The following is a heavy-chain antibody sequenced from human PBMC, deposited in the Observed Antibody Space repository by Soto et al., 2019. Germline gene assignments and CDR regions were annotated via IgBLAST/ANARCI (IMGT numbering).Heavy chain of an antibody. CDR2: IDPSDSYA. CDR1: GYSFTSYW. J-gene: IGHJ5*02. D-gene: IGHD3-22*01. CDR3: ARHKAFYYDSSGA. Sequence: GESLKISCKGSGYSFTSYWISWVRQMPAKGLEWMGRIDPSDSYANYSPSFQGHVTFSADKSISTAYLQWSSLRASDTAMYYCARHKAFYYDSSGAWGQGTLVTVSS. V-gene: IGHV5-10-1*01.